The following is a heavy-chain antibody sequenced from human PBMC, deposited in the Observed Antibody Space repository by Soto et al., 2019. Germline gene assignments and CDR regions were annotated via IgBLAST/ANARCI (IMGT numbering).Heavy chain of an antibody. V-gene: IGHV5-51*01. CDR3: ARRYDNADYWTY. CDR2: IYPGDSDT. J-gene: IGHJ4*02. CDR1: GYSFSTYW. D-gene: IGHD3-3*01. Sequence: GESLKISCKGSGYSFSTYWIGWVRQMPGKGLEWMGIIYPGDSDTRYSPSFQGQVTISADKSINTAYLQWRSLKASDTAMYYCARRYDNADYWTYWGQGTLVTVS.